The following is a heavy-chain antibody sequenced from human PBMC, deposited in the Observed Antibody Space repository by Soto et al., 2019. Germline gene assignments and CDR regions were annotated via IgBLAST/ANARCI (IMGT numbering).Heavy chain of an antibody. V-gene: IGHV5-10-1*01. J-gene: IGHJ4*02. CDR1: GYMFTNYW. CDR3: ARQIYDSDTGPNFQYYFDS. D-gene: IGHD3-22*01. Sequence: PGESLKISCQGSGYMFTNYWINWVRQVSGGGLEWLGRIDPSDSYSKYNPSFQGHVTISVTKSITTVFLQWSSLRASDTAMYYCARQIYDSDTGPNFQYYFDSWGQGTPVTVSS. CDR2: IDPSDSYS.